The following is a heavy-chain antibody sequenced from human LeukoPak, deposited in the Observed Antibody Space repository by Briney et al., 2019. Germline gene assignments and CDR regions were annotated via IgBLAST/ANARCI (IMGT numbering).Heavy chain of an antibody. CDR2: VYHSGFT. J-gene: IGHJ4*02. D-gene: IGHD3-10*01. V-gene: IGHV4-38-2*01. Sequence: SETLSLTCAVSGFSIRSPYYWGWIRQPPGKGLEWIGIVYHSGFTHYNPSLKSRVITSIDTSNNQFYLNLNLNSVTAADTAVYYCARGGSGNYWDFDYWGQGTLVTVSS. CDR3: ARGGSGNYWDFDY. CDR1: GFSIRSPYY.